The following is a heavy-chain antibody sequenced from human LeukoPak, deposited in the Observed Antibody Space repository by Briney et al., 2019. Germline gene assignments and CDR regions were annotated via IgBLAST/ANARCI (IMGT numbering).Heavy chain of an antibody. Sequence: PSETLSLTCTVSGGSISSGDYYWNWIRQPPGKGLEWIGYIFCSGSTYYNPSLKSRVTISGDTSKNQFSLRLSSVTAADTAVYYCARSPLYGDPYYFDYWGQGTLVTVSS. J-gene: IGHJ4*02. V-gene: IGHV4-30-4*01. D-gene: IGHD4-17*01. CDR1: GGSISSGDYY. CDR3: ARSPLYGDPYYFDY. CDR2: IFCSGST.